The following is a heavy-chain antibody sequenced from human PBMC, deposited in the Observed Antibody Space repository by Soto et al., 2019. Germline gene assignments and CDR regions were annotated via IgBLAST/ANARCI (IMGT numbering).Heavy chain of an antibody. CDR3: ARVPGYSSIFIDY. CDR2: IYYSGST. CDR1: GGSISSGDYY. J-gene: IGHJ4*02. Sequence: PSETLSLTCTVSGGSISSGDYYWSWIRQPPGKGLEWIGYIYYSGSTYYNPSLKSRVTISVDTSKNQFSLKLSSVTAADTAVYYCARVPGYSSIFIDYWGQGTLVTVSS. D-gene: IGHD6-19*01. V-gene: IGHV4-30-4*01.